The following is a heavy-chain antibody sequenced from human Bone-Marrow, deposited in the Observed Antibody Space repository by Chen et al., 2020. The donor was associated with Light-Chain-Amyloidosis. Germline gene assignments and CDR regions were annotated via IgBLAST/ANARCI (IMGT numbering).Heavy chain of an antibody. Sequence: DVQLPTSVGGPVVPGGSLSLSCDAPGFSFSDDWMDWVRQAPGKGLEWVARIKGKSGGERTDYAAPVKGRFSVSRDDSRNMLFLQMNSLETEDTGVYYSATRGGYWGPGTRVTVSS. V-gene: IGHV3-15*05. CDR2: IKGKSGGERT. D-gene: IGHD3-10*01. CDR1: GFSFSDDW. J-gene: IGHJ4*02. CDR3: ATRGGY.